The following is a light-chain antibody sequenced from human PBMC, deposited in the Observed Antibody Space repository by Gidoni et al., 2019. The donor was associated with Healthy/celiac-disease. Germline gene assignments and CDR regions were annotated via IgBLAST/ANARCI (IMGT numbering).Light chain of an antibody. J-gene: IGKJ5*01. CDR1: QSISSY. CDR2: AAS. CDR3: QQCYSIPTT. Sequence: DIQMTPSPSSLSSSVGDRVTITCRASQSISSYLNWYQQKPGKAPKLLIYAASSLQSGVPSRFSGSGSGTDFTLTISSLQPEDFATYYCQQCYSIPTTFGQGTRLEIK. V-gene: IGKV1-39*01.